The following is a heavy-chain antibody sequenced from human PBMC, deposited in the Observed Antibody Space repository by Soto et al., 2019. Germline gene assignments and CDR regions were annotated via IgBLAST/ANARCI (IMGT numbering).Heavy chain of an antibody. V-gene: IGHV3-30*18. D-gene: IGHD1-1*01. CDR1: GFTFSSYA. CDR2: ISHDGNTK. J-gene: IGHJ3*02. Sequence: QVQLVESGGDVVQPGRSLRLSCAASGFTFSSYAMDWVRQAPGKGLEWVGLISHDGNTKYYAESVKGRFTISRDNSKNTLYLQMNSLRVEDTAVYFCAKDRLLRGTYTAFDIWGQGTVVTVSS. CDR3: AKDRLLRGTYTAFDI.